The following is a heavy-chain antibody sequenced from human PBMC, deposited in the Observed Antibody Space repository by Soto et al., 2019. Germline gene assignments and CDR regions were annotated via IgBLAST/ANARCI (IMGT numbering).Heavy chain of an antibody. D-gene: IGHD2-21*01. CDR3: AREASKYSGMDV. Sequence: GASVKVACKASGYTFTNYYMHWVRQAPGQGLEWMGVINPSGGSTTYAQKFQGRVTMTRDTSKSTVYMELSSLISEDTTEYYCAREASKYSGMDVWGQGTKVTFSS. CDR1: GYTFTNYY. CDR2: INPSGGST. J-gene: IGHJ6*02. V-gene: IGHV1-46*01.